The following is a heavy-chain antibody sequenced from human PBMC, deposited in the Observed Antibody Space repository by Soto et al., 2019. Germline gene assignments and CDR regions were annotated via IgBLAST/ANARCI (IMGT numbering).Heavy chain of an antibody. Sequence: GGSLRLSCSASGFTFSTYAMHWVRQAPGKGLEYVSVITNNGGSTYYADSVKGRFTISRDNSKNTLYLQMSGLRAEDTAVYYCVKEGHASAHYYDSSGYYNYYFDYWGQGTLVTVSS. J-gene: IGHJ4*02. CDR3: VKEGHASAHYYDSSGYYNYYFDY. CDR1: GFTFSTYA. CDR2: ITNNGGST. D-gene: IGHD3-22*01. V-gene: IGHV3-64D*06.